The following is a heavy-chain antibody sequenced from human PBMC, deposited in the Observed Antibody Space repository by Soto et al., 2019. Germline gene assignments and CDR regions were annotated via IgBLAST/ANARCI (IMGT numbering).Heavy chain of an antibody. CDR2: IWYDGSNK. J-gene: IGHJ4*02. D-gene: IGHD3-3*01. V-gene: IGHV3-33*01. CDR3: AREITIFGVVSGPLDY. CDR1: GFTFSSYG. Sequence: QVQLVESGGGVVQPGRSLRLSCAASGFTFSSYGMHWVRQAPGKGLEWVAVIWYDGSNKYYADSVKGRFTISRDNSKNTLYLQMNSLRAEDTAVYYCAREITIFGVVSGPLDYWGQGTLVTVSS.